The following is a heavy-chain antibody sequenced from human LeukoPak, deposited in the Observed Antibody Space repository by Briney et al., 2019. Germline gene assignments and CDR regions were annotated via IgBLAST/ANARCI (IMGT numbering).Heavy chain of an antibody. V-gene: IGHV3-43*02. Sequence: GSLRLSCAASGFTFDDYAMHWVRQAPGKGLEWVSLISGDGGSTYYADSAKGRFTISRDNSKNSLYLQMNSPRTEDTALYHCANDVDTAMPRDYWGQGTLVTVSS. CDR2: ISGDGGST. D-gene: IGHD5-18*01. J-gene: IGHJ4*02. CDR3: ANDVDTAMPRDY. CDR1: GFTFDDYA.